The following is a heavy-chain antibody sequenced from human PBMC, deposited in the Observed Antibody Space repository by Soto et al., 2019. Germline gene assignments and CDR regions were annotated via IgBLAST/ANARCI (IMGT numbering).Heavy chain of an antibody. Sequence: EVQLVEAGGGLIQPGGSLRLSCAASGFTFSSNDMNWVRHAPGKGLEWVSLIYSGGSTYYADSVKGRFTISRDNSKNKLYLQMSSLRAEDTAVYYCATRPLLPGAPWGQGTMVTVSS. J-gene: IGHJ3*01. CDR2: IYSGGST. V-gene: IGHV3-53*01. D-gene: IGHD3-22*01. CDR1: GFTFSSND. CDR3: ATRPLLPGAP.